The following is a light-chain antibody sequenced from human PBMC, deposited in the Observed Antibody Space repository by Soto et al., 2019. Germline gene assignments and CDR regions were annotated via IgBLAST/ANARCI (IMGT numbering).Light chain of an antibody. CDR1: QSISSY. J-gene: IGKJ2*01. V-gene: IGKV1-39*01. CDR3: QQTYSTPYT. CDR2: GAS. Sequence: DIQMTQSPSSLSASVGDRVTITCRASQSISSYVTWYQQKSGKAPKLLIYGASSLQSGVPSRFSGSGSGTDFTLTITSLQPEDFATYYCQQTYSTPYTFGQGTKLEIK.